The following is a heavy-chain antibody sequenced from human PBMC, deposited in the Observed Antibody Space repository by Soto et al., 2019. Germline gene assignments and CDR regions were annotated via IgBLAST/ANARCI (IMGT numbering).Heavy chain of an antibody. CDR3: ARDLPRCSGGSCWDY. D-gene: IGHD2-15*01. Sequence: EVQLVESGGGLVQPGGSLRLSCAASGFMFSSYSMHWVRQAPGRGLEGVSYISSSSSTIYYADSVKGRFTISRDNAKNSLYLQMNSLRAEDTAVYYCARDLPRCSGGSCWDYLGQGTLVTVSS. CDR2: ISSSSSTI. V-gene: IGHV3-48*01. J-gene: IGHJ4*02. CDR1: GFMFSSYS.